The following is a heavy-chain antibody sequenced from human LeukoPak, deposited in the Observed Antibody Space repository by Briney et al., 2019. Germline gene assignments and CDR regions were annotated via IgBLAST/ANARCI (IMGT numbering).Heavy chain of an antibody. D-gene: IGHD3-22*01. CDR2: ISGSGGST. J-gene: IGHJ3*02. CDR3: ATYYYDRSGYRIDAFDI. Sequence: GGSLRLSCAASGFTFSSYAMSWVRQAPGKWLEWVSAISGSGGSTYYADSVKGRFTISRDNSKNTLYLQMNSLRAEDTAVYYCATYYYDRSGYRIDAFDIWGQGKMVTVSS. CDR1: GFTFSSYA. V-gene: IGHV3-23*01.